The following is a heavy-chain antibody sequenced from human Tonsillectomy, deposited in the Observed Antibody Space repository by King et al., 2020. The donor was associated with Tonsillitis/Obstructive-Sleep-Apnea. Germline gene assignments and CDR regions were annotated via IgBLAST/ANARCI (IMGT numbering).Heavy chain of an antibody. J-gene: IGHJ4*02. D-gene: IGHD3-16*01. CDR2: IKSKTDGGTT. V-gene: IGHV3-15*01. CDR3: TTEPRTVARYVWGSYVDY. Sequence: VQLVESGGGLVKPGGSLRLSCAASGFTFSNAWMSWVRQAPGKGLEWVGRIKSKTDGGTTDYAAPVKGRFTISRDDSKNTLYLQMNSLKTEDTAVYYCTTEPRTVARYVWGSYVDYWGQGTLVTVSS. CDR1: GFTFSNAW.